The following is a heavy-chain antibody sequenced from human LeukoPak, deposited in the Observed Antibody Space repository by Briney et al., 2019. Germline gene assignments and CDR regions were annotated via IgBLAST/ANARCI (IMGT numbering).Heavy chain of an antibody. V-gene: IGHV1-2*02. D-gene: IGHD2-15*01. CDR3: ARDGGYCSGGNCEAKIDY. J-gene: IGHJ4*02. CDR1: GYTFTGHY. Sequence: ASVKVSCKASGYTFTGHYMHWVRQAPGQGLEWMGWINPNTDVTKYAQKFQGRVTMTRDTSIRTAYMEVSRLRSDDTALYYCARDGGYCSGGNCEAKIDYWGQGTLVTVSS. CDR2: INPNTDVT.